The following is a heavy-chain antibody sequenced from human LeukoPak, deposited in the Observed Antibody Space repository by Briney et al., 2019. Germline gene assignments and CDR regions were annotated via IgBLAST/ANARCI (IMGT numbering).Heavy chain of an antibody. V-gene: IGHV3-74*01. J-gene: IGHJ4*02. CDR2: IKSDATTT. D-gene: IGHD2-2*01. Sequence: GGSLRLSCAASGFNFSSYWMHWVRQAPGKGLVWVSLIKSDATTTIYADSVKGRFTISRDHAKNTLYLQMNSLRAEDTAVYYCASARVVEVLATPTALDYWGQGTLVTVSS. CDR1: GFNFSSYW. CDR3: ASARVVEVLATPTALDY.